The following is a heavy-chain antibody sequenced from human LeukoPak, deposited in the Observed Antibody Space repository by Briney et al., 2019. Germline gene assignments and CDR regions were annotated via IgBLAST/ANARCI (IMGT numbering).Heavy chain of an antibody. V-gene: IGHV1-2*02. J-gene: IGHJ4*02. CDR3: ARDGTPSLGNYDFWSGYYSPPSGDFDY. Sequence: VASVKVSCKASGYTFTGYYMHWVRQAPGQGLEWMGWINPNSGGTNYAQKFQGRVTMTRDTSISTAYMELSRLRSDDTAVYYCARDGTPSLGNYDFWSGYYSPPSGDFDYWGQGTLVTVSS. CDR1: GYTFTGYY. D-gene: IGHD3-3*01. CDR2: INPNSGGT.